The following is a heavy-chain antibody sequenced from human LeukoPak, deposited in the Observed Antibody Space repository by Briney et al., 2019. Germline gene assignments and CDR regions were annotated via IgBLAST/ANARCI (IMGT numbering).Heavy chain of an antibody. CDR1: GFTFSSYD. J-gene: IGHJ4*02. V-gene: IGHV3-48*03. CDR3: ARDYGGSSPFDY. Sequence: PGGSLRLSCAASGFTFSSYDIYWVRQAPGKGLEWVSYISSSGSTIYYADSVKGRFTISRDNAKNSLYLQMNSLRAEDTAVYYCARDYGGSSPFDYWGQGTLVTVSS. D-gene: IGHD4-23*01. CDR2: ISSSGSTI.